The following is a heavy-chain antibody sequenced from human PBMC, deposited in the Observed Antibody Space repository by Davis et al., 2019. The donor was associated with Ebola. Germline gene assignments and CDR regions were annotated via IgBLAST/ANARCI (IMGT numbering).Heavy chain of an antibody. CDR2: LNPHTGAT. V-gene: IGHV1-18*04. J-gene: IGHJ5*02. Sequence: ASVKVSCKASGYTFIAYYIHWVRQAPGQGLEWMGWLNPHTGATDYAQNLQGRVTMTTDTSTSTAYMELRSLRSDDTAVYYCARVPGNQLLSAWGQGTLVSVSS. CDR3: ARVPGNQLLSA. CDR1: GYTFIAYY. D-gene: IGHD2-2*01.